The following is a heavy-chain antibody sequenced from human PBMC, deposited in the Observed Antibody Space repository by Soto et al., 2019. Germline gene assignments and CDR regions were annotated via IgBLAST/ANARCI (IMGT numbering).Heavy chain of an antibody. CDR3: AKDLSYSYGLFDY. V-gene: IGHV3-23*01. Sequence: GGSLRLSCAASGFTFSSYAMSWVRQAPGKGLEWVSAISGSGGSTYYADSVKGRFTISRDNSKNTLYLQMNSLRDEDTAVYYCAKDLSYSYGLFDYWGQGTLVTVSS. J-gene: IGHJ4*02. D-gene: IGHD5-18*01. CDR2: ISGSGGST. CDR1: GFTFSSYA.